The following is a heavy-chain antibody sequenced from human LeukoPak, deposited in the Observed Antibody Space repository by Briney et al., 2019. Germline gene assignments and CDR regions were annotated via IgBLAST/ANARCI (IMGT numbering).Heavy chain of an antibody. CDR2: ISAHNGNT. J-gene: IGHJ4*02. V-gene: IGHV1-18*01. D-gene: IGHD2-15*01. CDR1: GYTFTSYG. CDR3: ARVVVVAATMDYYFDY. Sequence: ASVKVSCKASGYTFTSYGISWVRQAPGQGLEWMGWISAHNGNTNYAQKLQGRGTMTTDTTTSTAYMELRSLSSDDTAVYYCARVVVVAATMDYYFDYWGQGTLVTVSS.